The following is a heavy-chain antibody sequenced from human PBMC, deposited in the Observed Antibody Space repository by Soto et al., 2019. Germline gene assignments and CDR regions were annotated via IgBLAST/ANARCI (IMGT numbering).Heavy chain of an antibody. CDR3: ARVGGINWFEP. CDR2: INHSGST. J-gene: IGHJ5*02. V-gene: IGHV4-34*01. D-gene: IGHD3-16*01. Sequence: SETLSLTCAVYGGSFSGYYWSWIRQPPGKGLEWIEEINHSGSTNYNPSLKSRVTISVDTSKNQFSLKLSSVTAADTAVYYCARVGGINWFEPWGQGTLVTVSS. CDR1: GGSFSGYY.